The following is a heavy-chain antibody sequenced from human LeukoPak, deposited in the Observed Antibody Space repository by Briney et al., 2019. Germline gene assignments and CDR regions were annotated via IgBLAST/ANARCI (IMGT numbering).Heavy chain of an antibody. Sequence: SETLSLTCTVSGGSISSGGYYWSWIRQHPGKGLEWIGYIYYSGSTYYNPSLKSRVTISVDTSKNQFSLKLSSVTAADTAVYYCAREHSSGWYWFDPWGQGTLVTVSS. D-gene: IGHD6-19*01. J-gene: IGHJ5*02. CDR2: IYYSGST. CDR1: GGSISSGGYY. CDR3: AREHSSGWYWFDP. V-gene: IGHV4-31*03.